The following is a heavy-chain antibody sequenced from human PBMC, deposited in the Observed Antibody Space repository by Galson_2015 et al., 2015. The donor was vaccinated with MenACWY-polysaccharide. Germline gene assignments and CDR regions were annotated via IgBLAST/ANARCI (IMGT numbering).Heavy chain of an antibody. CDR3: ARGGGRFPENYYFDY. Sequence: SLRISCAASGLTFSGNWMHWVRQAPGQGLVWVSRINSDGRSTSYVDSVKGGFTTSRAHAQNTPYQQMNSLSAEDTAVYYCARGGGRFPENYYFDYRGQGTLVTVSS. CDR2: INSDGRST. V-gene: IGHV3-74*01. CDR1: GLTFSGNW. D-gene: IGHD3-16*01. J-gene: IGHJ4*02.